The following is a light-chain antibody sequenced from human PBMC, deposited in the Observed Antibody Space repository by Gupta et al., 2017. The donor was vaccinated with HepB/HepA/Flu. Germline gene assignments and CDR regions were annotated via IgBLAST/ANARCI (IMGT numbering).Light chain of an antibody. J-gene: IGKJ2*01. CDR3: HQDNNWPPFT. CDR2: DAS. CDR1: QSVSSN. Sequence: EIVMTQTPATLSVSPGERATLSCSASQSVSSNLAWYEQKPCQAPRLLIYDASTRDTDITARFGGSGFGKEFPLTISSRQSADFAVYYCHQDNNWPPFTFGQGTTVDIK. V-gene: IGKV3-15*01.